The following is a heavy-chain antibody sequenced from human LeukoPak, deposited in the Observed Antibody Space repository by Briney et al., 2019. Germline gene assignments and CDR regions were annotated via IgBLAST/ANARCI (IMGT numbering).Heavy chain of an antibody. CDR3: TTVIVQWLSPHYYYYYYMDV. CDR1: GFTFSNAW. Sequence: SGGSLRLSCAASGFTFSNAWMSWVRQAPGKGLDWVGRIKSKTDGGTTDYAAPVKGRFTISRDDSKNTLYLQMNRLKTEDTAVYYCTTVIVQWLSPHYYYYYYMDVWGKGTTVTVSS. D-gene: IGHD6-19*01. CDR2: IKSKTDGGTT. V-gene: IGHV3-15*01. J-gene: IGHJ6*03.